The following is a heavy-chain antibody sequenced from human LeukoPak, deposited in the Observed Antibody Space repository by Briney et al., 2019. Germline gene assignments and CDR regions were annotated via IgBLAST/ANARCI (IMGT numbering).Heavy chain of an antibody. J-gene: IGHJ6*02. CDR3: ATHEVVVAATLGGGYYYYGMDV. D-gene: IGHD2-15*01. CDR2: ISGSGGST. CDR1: GFTFSSHA. V-gene: IGHV3-23*01. Sequence: PGGSLRLSCEGSGFTFSSHAMSWVRQAPGKGLEWVSAISGSGGSTYYADSVKGRFTISRDNSKNTLYLQMNSLRAEDTAVYYCATHEVVVAATLGGGYYYYGMDVWGQGTTVTVSS.